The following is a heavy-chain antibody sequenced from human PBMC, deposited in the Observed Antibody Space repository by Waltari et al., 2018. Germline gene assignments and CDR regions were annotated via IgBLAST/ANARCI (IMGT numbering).Heavy chain of an antibody. CDR1: GFSFGDYW. V-gene: IGHV3-74*01. CDR2: INVDGGYF. CDR3: ARKGGRGYPYGPFYYDY. D-gene: IGHD3-10*01. Sequence: EVQLVESGGGLVQPGGSLRLSCAASGFSFGDYWMHWVRQAPGKGLEWVSRINVDGGYFSYTESVKGRFTISRDNAKNTVFLQLNSVRGEDTAVYYCARKGGRGYPYGPFYYDYWGQGTLVTVSS. J-gene: IGHJ4*02.